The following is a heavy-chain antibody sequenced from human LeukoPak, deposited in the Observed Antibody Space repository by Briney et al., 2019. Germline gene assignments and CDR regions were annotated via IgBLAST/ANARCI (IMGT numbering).Heavy chain of an antibody. CDR2: ISGSAGST. Sequence: GGSLRLSCAASGFTFSSYAMTWVRQAPGKGLEWVPTISGSAGSTYYADSVKGRFTISRDNSKNTLYLQMNSLTAEDTAVYYCAKSKGYSYYGLDVWGQGTTVTVSS. D-gene: IGHD5/OR15-5a*01. J-gene: IGHJ6*02. CDR1: GFTFSSYA. CDR3: AKSKGYSYYGLDV. V-gene: IGHV3-23*01.